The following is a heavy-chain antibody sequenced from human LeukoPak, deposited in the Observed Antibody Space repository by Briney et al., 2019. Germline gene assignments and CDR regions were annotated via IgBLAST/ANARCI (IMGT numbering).Heavy chain of an antibody. CDR3: ARDYGTTGENAFDI. CDR2: INGSLNAI. Sequence: ASVKVSCKASGYTFIDYYIHWLRQAPGQGREWMGFINGSLNAIKYAQQFRSRVTLTRDTCISTAYMERPGLRSDDTAVYYCARDYGTTGENAFDIWGQGTMVTVSS. D-gene: IGHD1-7*01. J-gene: IGHJ3*02. V-gene: IGHV1-2*02. CDR1: GYTFIDYY.